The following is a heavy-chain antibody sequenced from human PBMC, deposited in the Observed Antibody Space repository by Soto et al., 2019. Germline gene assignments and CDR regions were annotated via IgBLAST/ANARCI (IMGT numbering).Heavy chain of an antibody. Sequence: EVQLVESGGGLVKPGGALRRSCAASGFTFSSYSMNWVRQAPGKGLEWVSSISSSSSYIYYADSVKGRFTISRDNAKNSLFLQMNSLRAEDTAVYYCASGRRGGYDYRDYWGQGTLVTVSS. J-gene: IGHJ4*02. CDR2: ISSSSSYI. CDR3: ASGRRGGYDYRDY. CDR1: GFTFSSYS. V-gene: IGHV3-21*01. D-gene: IGHD5-12*01.